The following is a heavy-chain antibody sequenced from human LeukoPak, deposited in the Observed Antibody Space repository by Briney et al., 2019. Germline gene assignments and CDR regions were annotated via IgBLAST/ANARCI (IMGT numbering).Heavy chain of an antibody. CDR1: GGSISSGAYY. CDR3: ARDHERGSGIY. Sequence: SQTLSLTCTVSGGSISSGAYYWHWIRQPAGKELEWIGYIYHSGSTYYNPSLKSRVTISVDRSKNQFSLKLSSVTAADTAVYYCARDHERGSGIYWGQGTLVTVSS. CDR2: IYHSGST. J-gene: IGHJ4*02. D-gene: IGHD3-10*01. V-gene: IGHV4-30-2*01.